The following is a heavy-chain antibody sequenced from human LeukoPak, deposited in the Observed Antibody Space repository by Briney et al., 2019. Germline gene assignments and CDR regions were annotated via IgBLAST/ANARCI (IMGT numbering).Heavy chain of an antibody. D-gene: IGHD2-15*01. CDR3: ARSGYCAGGNCYQGAFDI. Sequence: GGSLRLSCAASGFNFKNYAMTWVRQAPGKRLEWVSGISASGGATFYEDSVKGRFTISRDNSKNTLYLQMNSLGADDTALYYCARSGYCAGGNCYQGAFDIWGQGTMVTVSS. V-gene: IGHV3-23*01. CDR1: GFNFKNYA. J-gene: IGHJ3*02. CDR2: ISASGGAT.